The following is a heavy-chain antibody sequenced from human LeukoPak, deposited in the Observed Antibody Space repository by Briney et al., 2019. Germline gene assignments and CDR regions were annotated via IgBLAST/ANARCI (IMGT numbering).Heavy chain of an antibody. Sequence: PGGSLRLACAASGFTFDDYAMHWVRQAPGTGLEWVSGISWNSGSIGYADSVKGRFTISRDNAKNSLYLQMNSLRAEDTALYYCAKDSIHSGYDHFDYWGQGTLVTVSS. J-gene: IGHJ4*02. CDR1: GFTFDDYA. V-gene: IGHV3-9*01. CDR3: AKDSIHSGYDHFDY. CDR2: ISWNSGSI. D-gene: IGHD5-12*01.